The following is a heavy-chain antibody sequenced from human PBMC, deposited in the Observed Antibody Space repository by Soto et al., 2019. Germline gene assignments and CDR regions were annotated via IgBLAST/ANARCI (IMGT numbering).Heavy chain of an antibody. V-gene: IGHV1-18*04. Sequence: QGQLVQSGAEVKKPGASVKVSCKASGYTFTSYGISWVRQAPGQGLEWMGWISAKKGNTKYAQKFQGRVTMTTDTSTSTAYMGLMSLRSDDTAVYYCAREILSPDFYFHGMDVWGQGTTVTVSS. J-gene: IGHJ6*02. CDR3: AREILSPDFYFHGMDV. CDR1: GYTFTSYG. D-gene: IGHD2-15*01. CDR2: ISAKKGNT.